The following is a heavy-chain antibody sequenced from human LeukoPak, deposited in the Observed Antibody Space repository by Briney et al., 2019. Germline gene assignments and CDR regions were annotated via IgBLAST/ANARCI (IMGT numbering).Heavy chain of an antibody. D-gene: IGHD6-19*01. CDR2: ISGGGSST. J-gene: IGHJ4*02. V-gene: IGHV3-23*01. Sequence: GGSLRLSCAAPGFTFSNYAMSWVRQAPGKGLEWVSGISGGGSSTYYADSVKGRFTISRDNSKNTLYLQMNSLRAGDTAVYFCAKMPVSYSSGWTNFDYWGQGTLVTVSS. CDR1: GFTFSNYA. CDR3: AKMPVSYSSGWTNFDY.